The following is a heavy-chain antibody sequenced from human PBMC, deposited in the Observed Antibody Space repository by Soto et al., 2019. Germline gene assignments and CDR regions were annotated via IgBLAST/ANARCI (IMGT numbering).Heavy chain of an antibody. V-gene: IGHV3-48*02. CDR1: GFTFRNYG. D-gene: IGHD2-15*01. J-gene: IGHJ5*02. Sequence: GGSLRLSCAASGFTFRNYGMNWVRQAPGKGLEWVAYISGSGSTTYYADSVMGRFTISRDNAKNTLYLQMNSLGDEDTAVYYCAKEGGAGSCYALPFDPWGQGTLVTVSS. CDR2: ISGSGSTT. CDR3: AKEGGAGSCYALPFDP.